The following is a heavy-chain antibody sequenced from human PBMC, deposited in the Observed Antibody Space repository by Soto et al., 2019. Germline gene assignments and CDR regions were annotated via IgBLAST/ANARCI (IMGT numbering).Heavy chain of an antibody. CDR1: GYTFTSYA. Sequence: QVQLVQSGAEVKKPGASVKVSCKASGYTFTSYAMHWVRQAPGQRLEWMGRINAGNGNTKYSQKFQGRVTITRDTSASTAYMELSSLRSEDTAVYYCARGFRGGDAAWFDPWGQGTLVTVSS. V-gene: IGHV1-3*01. CDR3: ARGFRGGDAAWFDP. D-gene: IGHD2-21*02. J-gene: IGHJ5*02. CDR2: INAGNGNT.